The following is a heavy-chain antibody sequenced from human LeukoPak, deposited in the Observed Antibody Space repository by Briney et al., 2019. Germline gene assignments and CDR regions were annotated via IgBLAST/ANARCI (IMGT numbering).Heavy chain of an antibody. CDR2: IYTSGST. CDR1: GGSISSYY. D-gene: IGHD6-13*01. J-gene: IGHJ5*02. V-gene: IGHV4-4*09. Sequence: SETLSLTCTVSGGSISSYYWSWIRQSPGKGLERIGYIYTSGSTNYNPSLKSRVTKSIDTSKNQFSLKMSSVTAADTAVYYCARHHIAAEVDWFDPWGQGTLVTVSS. CDR3: ARHHIAAEVDWFDP.